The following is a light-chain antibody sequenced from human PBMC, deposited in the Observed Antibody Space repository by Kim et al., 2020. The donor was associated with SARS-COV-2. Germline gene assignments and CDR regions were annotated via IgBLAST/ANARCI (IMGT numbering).Light chain of an antibody. J-gene: IGKJ4*01. Sequence: SLGERAILSCRASQSVNTNLAWYQQKFGQPPRLLIYNASARATGIPARFSGSGSGTEFTLTISSLQSEDFAVYYCQQYHRWPPLTFGGGTKGDNK. CDR1: QSVNTN. CDR2: NAS. CDR3: QQYHRWPPLT. V-gene: IGKV3-15*01.